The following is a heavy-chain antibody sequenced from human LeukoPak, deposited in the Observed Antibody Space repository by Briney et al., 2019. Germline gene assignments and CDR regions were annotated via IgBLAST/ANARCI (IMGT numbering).Heavy chain of an antibody. CDR2: ISAYNGNT. D-gene: IGHD6-13*01. CDR3: ARASAAAGGDWFDP. V-gene: IGHV1-18*01. J-gene: IGHJ5*02. Sequence: ASVRVSCKASGYTFTSYGISWVRQAPGQGLEWMGWISAYNGNTNYAQKLQGRVTMTTDTSTSTAYMELRSLRSDDTAVYYCARASAAAGGDWFDPWGQGTLVTVSS. CDR1: GYTFTSYG.